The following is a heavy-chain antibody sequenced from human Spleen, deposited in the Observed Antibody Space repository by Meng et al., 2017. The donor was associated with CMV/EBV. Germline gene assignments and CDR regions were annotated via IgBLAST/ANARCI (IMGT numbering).Heavy chain of an antibody. V-gene: IGHV1-46*01. D-gene: IGHD2-15*01. CDR3: ARWGDIVGGNY. J-gene: IGHJ4*02. Sequence: ASVKVSCKAFEYTFTNYYMFWVRQAPGQGLEWMGMINPSGGRTTYAQKFQGRVTMTRDTSTSVVFMELSSLRSEDTAVYYCARWGDIVGGNYWGQGTLVTVSS. CDR1: EYTFTNYY. CDR2: INPSGGRT.